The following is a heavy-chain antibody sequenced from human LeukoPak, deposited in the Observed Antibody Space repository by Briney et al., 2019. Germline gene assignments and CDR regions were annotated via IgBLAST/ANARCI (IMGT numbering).Heavy chain of an antibody. J-gene: IGHJ4*02. D-gene: IGHD3-22*01. CDR2: ISAYNGNT. Sequence: ASVKVSCKASGYTFTSYGISRVRQAPGQGLEWMGWISAYNGNTKYAQKLQGRVTMTTDTSTSTAYMELRSLRSDDTAVFYCARGHRTAAYDSSGSDYWGQGTLVTVS. CDR1: GYTFTSYG. CDR3: ARGHRTAAYDSSGSDY. V-gene: IGHV1-18*01.